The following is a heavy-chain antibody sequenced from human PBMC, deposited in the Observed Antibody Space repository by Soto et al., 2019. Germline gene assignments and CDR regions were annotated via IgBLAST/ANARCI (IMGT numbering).Heavy chain of an antibody. J-gene: IGHJ6*02. Sequence: EVQLVESGGQLVQPGGSLRLSCAASGFIFSNHWMSWVRQAPGKGLQWVAHIKPDGSEEYYVDSVKGRFTISRDSAKNSGYLQMNSLRVEDMAVYYCARGHYGLDVWDQGTTVTVSS. CDR2: IKPDGSEE. CDR1: GFIFSNHW. V-gene: IGHV3-7*01. CDR3: ARGHYGLDV.